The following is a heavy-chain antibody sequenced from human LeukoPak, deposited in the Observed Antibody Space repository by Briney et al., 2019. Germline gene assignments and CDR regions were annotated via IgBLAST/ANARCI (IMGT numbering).Heavy chain of an antibody. J-gene: IGHJ6*02. D-gene: IGHD3-10*01. Sequence: ASVKVSCKASGYTFTSYDINWVRQATGQGLEWMGWMNPNSGNTGYPQKFQGRVTMTRNTSISTAYMELSSLRSEDTAVYYCARVLGPPGLLLWFGELSIGYYYGMDVRGQGTTVTVSS. CDR2: MNPNSGNT. CDR3: ARVLGPPGLLLWFGELSIGYYYGMDV. V-gene: IGHV1-8*01. CDR1: GYTFTSYD.